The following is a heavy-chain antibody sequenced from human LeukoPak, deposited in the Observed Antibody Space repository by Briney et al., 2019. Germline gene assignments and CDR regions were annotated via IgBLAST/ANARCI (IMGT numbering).Heavy chain of an antibody. CDR2: IYRGGST. D-gene: IGHD3-22*01. J-gene: IGHJ4*02. CDR1: GFTVSSTY. CDR3: AREGEDYYDSSGYYFDY. Sequence: GGSLRLSCAASGFTVSSTYMSWVRQAPGKGLEWGSVIYRGGSTYYADSVKGRFTISRDNSKNTLYLQMNSLRAEDTAVYYCAREGEDYYDSSGYYFDYWGQGTLVTVSS. V-gene: IGHV3-53*01.